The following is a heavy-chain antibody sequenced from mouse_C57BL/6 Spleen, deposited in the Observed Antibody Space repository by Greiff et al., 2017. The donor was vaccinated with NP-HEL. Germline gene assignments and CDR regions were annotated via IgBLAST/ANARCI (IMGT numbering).Heavy chain of an antibody. CDR2: IYPGDGDT. V-gene: IGHV1-80*01. CDR3: ARGLITTVVMDY. Sequence: QVQLQQSGAELVKPGASVKISCKASGYAFSSYWMNWVKQRPGKGLEWIGQIYPGDGDTNYNGKFKGKATLTADKSSSTAYMQLSSPTSEDSAVYFCARGLITTVVMDYWGQGTSVTVSS. D-gene: IGHD1-1*01. CDR1: GYAFSSYW. J-gene: IGHJ4*01.